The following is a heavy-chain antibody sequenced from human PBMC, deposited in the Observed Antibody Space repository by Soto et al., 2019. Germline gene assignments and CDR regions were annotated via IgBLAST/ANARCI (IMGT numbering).Heavy chain of an antibody. CDR3: AGGDPGWFDP. J-gene: IGHJ5*02. Sequence: QAQLQQSGPGLVKPSQTLSLTCDISGDSVSSNSAAWNWIRQSPSRGLEWLGRTYYRSKWYNDYEPCVKSRITIKADTSKNQFSLQLNSVTPEDAAVYYCAGGDPGWFDPWGQGILVTVSS. CDR1: GDSVSSNSAA. CDR2: TYYRSKWYN. V-gene: IGHV6-1*01.